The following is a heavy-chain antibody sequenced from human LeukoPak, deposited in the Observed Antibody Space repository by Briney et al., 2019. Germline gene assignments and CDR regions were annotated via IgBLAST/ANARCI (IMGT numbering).Heavy chain of an antibody. V-gene: IGHV4-39*07. CDR1: GGSISSSSYY. CDR2: IYYSGST. J-gene: IGHJ4*02. CDR3: ARSRYYANRSDY. D-gene: IGHD3-10*01. Sequence: PSETLSLTCTVSGGSISSSSYYWGWIRQPPGKGLEWIGSIYYSGSTYYNPSLKSRVTISVDTSKNQFSLKLSSVTAADTAVYYCARSRYYANRSDYWGQGTLVTVSS.